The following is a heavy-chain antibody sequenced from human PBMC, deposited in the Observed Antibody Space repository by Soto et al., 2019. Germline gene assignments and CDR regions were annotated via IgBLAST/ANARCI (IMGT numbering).Heavy chain of an antibody. CDR3: AKGVSVGLPGYYGMDV. D-gene: IGHD5-18*01. J-gene: IGHJ6*02. Sequence: EVQLLESGGGLVQPGGSLRLSCAASAFTFSGHVMSWVRQAPGKGLEWVSGISSNGGSTYYADSVKGRFTISRDNSKNTLYLQMTSLRAEDTAVYYCAKGVSVGLPGYYGMDVWGQGTTVTVSS. V-gene: IGHV3-23*01. CDR2: ISSNGGST. CDR1: AFTFSGHV.